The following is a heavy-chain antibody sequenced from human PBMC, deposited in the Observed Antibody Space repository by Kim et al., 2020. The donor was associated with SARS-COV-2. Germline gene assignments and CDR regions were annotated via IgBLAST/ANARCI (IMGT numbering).Heavy chain of an antibody. D-gene: IGHD6-13*01. CDR1: GFTFSSYE. CDR2: ISSSGSTI. CDR3: ARVVHSSSWYQWFDP. V-gene: IGHV3-48*03. Sequence: GGSLRLSCAASGFTFSSYEMNWVRQAPGKGLEWVSYISSSGSTIYYADSVKGRFTISRDNAKNSLYLQMNSLRAEDTAVYYCARVVHSSSWYQWFDPWGQGTLVTVSS. J-gene: IGHJ5*02.